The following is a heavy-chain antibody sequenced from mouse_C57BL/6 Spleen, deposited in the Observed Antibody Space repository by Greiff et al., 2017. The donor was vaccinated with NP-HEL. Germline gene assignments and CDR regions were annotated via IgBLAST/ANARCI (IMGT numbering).Heavy chain of an antibody. D-gene: IGHD2-4*01. CDR2: INPYNGDT. J-gene: IGHJ2*01. V-gene: IGHV1-20*01. CDR1: GYSFTGYF. Sequence: VQLKESGPELVKPGDSVKISCKASGYSFTGYFMNWVMQSHGKSLEWIGRINPYNGDTFYNQKFKGKATLTVDKSSSTAHMELRSLTSEDSAVYYCARWDYDYGFDYWGQGTTLTVSS. CDR3: ARWDYDYGFDY.